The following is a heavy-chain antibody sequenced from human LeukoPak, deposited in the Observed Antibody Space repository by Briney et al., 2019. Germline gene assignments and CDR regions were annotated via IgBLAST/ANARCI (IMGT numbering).Heavy chain of an antibody. J-gene: IGHJ4*02. V-gene: IGHV1-69*05. D-gene: IGHD2-15*01. CDR2: IIPIFGTA. CDR3: ARAHVGYCSGGSCYGYD. Sequence: ASVKVSCKASGGTFSSYAISWVRQAPGQGLEWMGRIIPIFGTANYAQKFQGRVTITTDESTSTAYMELSSLRSEDTAVYYCARAHVGYCSGGSCYGYDWGQGTLVTVSS. CDR1: GGTFSSYA.